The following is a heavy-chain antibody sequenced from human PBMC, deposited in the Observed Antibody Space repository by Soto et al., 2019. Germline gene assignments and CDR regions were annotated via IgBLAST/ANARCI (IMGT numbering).Heavy chain of an antibody. D-gene: IGHD6-19*01. CDR2: IFYSGST. J-gene: IGHJ4*02. Sequence: SETLSLTCSVSVGSSSGHYWTWIRQSPGKGLEWIGYIFYSGSTNYNPSLKSRVTISVDTSKNQFSLKMSSVTAADTAVYYCARVGSSGWSPDYWGRGTLVTVSS. V-gene: IGHV4-59*11. CDR3: ARVGSSGWSPDY. CDR1: VGSSSGHY.